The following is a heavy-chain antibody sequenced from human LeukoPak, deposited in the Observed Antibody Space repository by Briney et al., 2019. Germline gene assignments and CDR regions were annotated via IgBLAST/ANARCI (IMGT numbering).Heavy chain of an antibody. D-gene: IGHD3-22*01. CDR1: GYTFTSYG. CDR3: ARDFDDSSGYYYKYYFDY. CDR2: ISAYNGNT. Sequence: ASVKVSCKASGYTFTSYGISWARQAPGQGLEWMGWISAYNGNTNYAQKLQGRVTMTTDTSTSTAYMELRSLRSDDTAVYYCARDFDDSSGYYYKYYFDYWGQGTLVTVSS. J-gene: IGHJ4*02. V-gene: IGHV1-18*01.